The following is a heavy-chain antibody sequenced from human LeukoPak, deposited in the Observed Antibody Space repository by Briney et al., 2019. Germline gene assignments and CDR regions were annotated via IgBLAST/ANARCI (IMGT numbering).Heavy chain of an antibody. J-gene: IGHJ4*02. CDR2: IIPIFGTA. Sequence: SVKVSCKASGYTFTSYDINWVRQATGQGLEWMGGIIPIFGTANYAQKFQGRVTITADESTSTAYMELSSLRSEDTAVYYCATLGGYSGSYYFDYWGQGTLVTVSS. D-gene: IGHD1-26*01. CDR1: GYTFTSYD. CDR3: ATLGGYSGSYYFDY. V-gene: IGHV1-69*13.